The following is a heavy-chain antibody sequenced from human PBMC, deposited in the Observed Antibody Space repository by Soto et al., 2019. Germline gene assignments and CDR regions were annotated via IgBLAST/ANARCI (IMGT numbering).Heavy chain of an antibody. D-gene: IGHD3-3*01. CDR1: GGSFSGYY. Sequence: SETLSLTCAVYGGSFSGYYWSWIHQPPGKGLEWIGEINHSGSTNYNPSLKSRVTISVDTSKNQFSLKLSSVTAADTAVYYCARWAAGYYDFWSGYYRRVYGMDVWGQGTTVTVPS. CDR3: ARWAAGYYDFWSGYYRRVYGMDV. V-gene: IGHV4-34*01. J-gene: IGHJ6*02. CDR2: INHSGST.